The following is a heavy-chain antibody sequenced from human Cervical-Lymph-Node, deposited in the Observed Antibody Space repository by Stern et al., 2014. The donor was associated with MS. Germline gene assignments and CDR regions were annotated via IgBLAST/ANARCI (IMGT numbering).Heavy chain of an antibody. CDR3: ALSSETSDRWYSLGYDL. CDR1: GGTFSKFP. CDR2: IFPVFGTP. Sequence: DQLVESGAEVTKPGSSVKVSCKASGGTFSKFPSSWVRQAPGQGLEWMGGIFPVFGTPTCAQEFRGSVTITADVSSSTVYMELSSLRSDDTAVYYCALSSETSDRWYSLGYDLWGQGTLVTVSS. D-gene: IGHD6-13*01. V-gene: IGHV1-69*01. J-gene: IGHJ5*02.